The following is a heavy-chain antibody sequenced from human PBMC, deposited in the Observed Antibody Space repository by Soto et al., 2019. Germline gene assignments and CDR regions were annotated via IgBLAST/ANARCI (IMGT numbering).Heavy chain of an antibody. CDR1: GGSISSHY. J-gene: IGHJ6*03. CDR2: ISYSGRT. D-gene: IGHD5-12*01. CDR3: ARSTSGYDSYYYYYYMDV. V-gene: IGHV4-59*11. Sequence: SETLSLTCAVSGGSISSHYWNWIRQPPGKGLEWIGYISYSGRTNHNPSLQSRVTISIDTSKNQFSLELSSVTAPDTAVYYCARSTSGYDSYYYYYYMDVWGKGTTVTVSS.